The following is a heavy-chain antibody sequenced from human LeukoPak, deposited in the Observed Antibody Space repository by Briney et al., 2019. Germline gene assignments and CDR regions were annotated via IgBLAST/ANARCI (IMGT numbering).Heavy chain of an antibody. Sequence: GGSLRLSCSASGFTFSSLGMHWVRQVPGKGLVWVSHINSDGSWTSYADSVKGRFTISKDNAKNTVYLQMNSLRAEDTAVYYCVSFYETYWGRGTLVTVSS. D-gene: IGHD2/OR15-2a*01. CDR2: INSDGSWT. CDR3: VSFYETY. CDR1: GFTFSSLG. V-gene: IGHV3-74*01. J-gene: IGHJ4*02.